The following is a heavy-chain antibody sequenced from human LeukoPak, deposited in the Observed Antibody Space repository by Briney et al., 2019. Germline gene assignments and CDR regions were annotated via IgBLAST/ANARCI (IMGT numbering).Heavy chain of an antibody. CDR1: GGSISSGSYY. CDR3: ARTKATMVRGANYYYYYYMDV. D-gene: IGHD3-10*01. V-gene: IGHV4-61*02. J-gene: IGHJ6*03. Sequence: SETLSLTCTVSGGSISSGSYYWSWIRQPAGKGLEWIGRIYTSGSTNYNPSLKSRVTISVDTSKNQFSLTLSSVTAADTAVYYCARTKATMVRGANYYYYYYMDVWGKGTTVTVSS. CDR2: IYTSGST.